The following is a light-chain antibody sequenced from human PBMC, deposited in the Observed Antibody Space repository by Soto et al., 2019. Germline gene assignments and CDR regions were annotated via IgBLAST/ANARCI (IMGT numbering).Light chain of an antibody. V-gene: IGKV1-27*01. CDR3: QKYDSAPT. J-gene: IGKJ1*01. Sequence: GYRVTITCRPSRGIGNALAWYQQKPGTVPKLLIHSASTLQSGVPSRFSGSGSGTDFTLTISSLQPEDVASYYCQKYDSAPTFGPGTKVDI. CDR1: RGIGNA. CDR2: SAS.